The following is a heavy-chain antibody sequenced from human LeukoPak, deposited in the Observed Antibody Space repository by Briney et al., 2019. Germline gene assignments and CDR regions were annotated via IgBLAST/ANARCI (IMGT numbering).Heavy chain of an antibody. CDR2: ISYSGTT. D-gene: IGHD3-10*01. CDR3: ASGPITMVRGDLYFFDY. Sequence: SETLSLTCTVSSASITSRPYFWGWIRQSPRKGLEWIGSISYSGTTYYNPSLQSRVTILVDTSKNQFSLKLSSVTAADTAVYYCASGPITMVRGDLYFFDYWGQGTLVTVSS. J-gene: IGHJ4*02. CDR1: SASITSRPYF. V-gene: IGHV4-39*01.